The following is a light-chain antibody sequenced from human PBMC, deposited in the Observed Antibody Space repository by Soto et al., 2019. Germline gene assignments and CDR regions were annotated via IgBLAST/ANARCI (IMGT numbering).Light chain of an antibody. V-gene: IGKV1-39*01. CDR2: AAS. J-gene: IGKJ5*01. CDR3: QQGYDTPIT. Sequence: DIEMTQSPFSLSLTDGDIAIMTARASQNIITYLNWYQQKPGQAPKFLIYAASSLQSGVPSRFSGRGSGTDFTLTITNLHPEDFATYFCQQGYDTPITFGQGTRLEI. CDR1: QNIITY.